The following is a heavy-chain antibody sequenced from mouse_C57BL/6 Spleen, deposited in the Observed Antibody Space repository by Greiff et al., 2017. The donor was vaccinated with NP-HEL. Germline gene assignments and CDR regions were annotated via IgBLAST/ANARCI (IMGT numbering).Heavy chain of an antibody. CDR2: IYPGSGST. J-gene: IGHJ3*01. Sequence: QVQLKQSGAELVKPGASVKMSCKASGYTFTSYWITWVKQRPGQGLEWIGDIYPGSGSTNYNEKFKSKATLTVDTSSSTAYMQLSSLTSEDSAVYYCARGYYGSGYLFAYWGQGTLVTVSA. V-gene: IGHV1-55*01. CDR1: GYTFTSYW. D-gene: IGHD1-1*01. CDR3: ARGYYGSGYLFAY.